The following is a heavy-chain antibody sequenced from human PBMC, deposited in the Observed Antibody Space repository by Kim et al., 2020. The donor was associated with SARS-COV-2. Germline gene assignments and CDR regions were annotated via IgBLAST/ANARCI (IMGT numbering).Heavy chain of an antibody. V-gene: IGHV1-8*01. CDR3: AIGESGYEIHPDY. D-gene: IGHD5-12*01. J-gene: IGHJ4*02. Sequence: AQKCQGRVTMTRNTSISTAYMELSSLRSEDTAVYYCAIGESGYEIHPDYWGQGTLVTVSS.